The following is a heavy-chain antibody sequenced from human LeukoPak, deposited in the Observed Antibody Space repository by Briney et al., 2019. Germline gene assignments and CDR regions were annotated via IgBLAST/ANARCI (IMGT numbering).Heavy chain of an antibody. CDR2: INPNSGGT. CDR3: ARDKRSTAGNWFDP. CDR1: GYTFTGYY. J-gene: IGHJ5*02. Sequence: ASVKVSCKASGYTFTGYYMHWVRQAPGQGLERMGRINPNSGGTNYAQRFQGRVTVTRDTSISTAYMELSTLRSDDAAVYYCARDKRSTAGNWFDPWGQGTLVTVSS. V-gene: IGHV1-2*06. D-gene: IGHD1-14*01.